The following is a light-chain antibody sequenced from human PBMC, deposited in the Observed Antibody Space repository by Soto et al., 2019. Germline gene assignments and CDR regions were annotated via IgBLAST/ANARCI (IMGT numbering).Light chain of an antibody. CDR1: QSVSTH. V-gene: IGKV3-15*01. CDR2: GPS. J-gene: IGKJ4*01. CDR3: QQYNKWPLT. Sequence: EVVMTQSPATLSVSPGETATLSCRASQSVSTHVAWFQQKPGQVPRLLIYGPSTRAAGIPAKFSGSGSGTEFTLTITYLQSEDVAVYYCQQYNKWPLTFGGGTRVEI.